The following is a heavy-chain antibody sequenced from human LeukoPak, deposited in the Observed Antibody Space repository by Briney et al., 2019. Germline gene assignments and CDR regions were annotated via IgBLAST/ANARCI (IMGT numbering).Heavy chain of an antibody. J-gene: IGHJ5*01. CDR3: ARGGRGWSFYS. V-gene: IGHV5-51*01. CDR2: IYPSDSDT. CDR1: GYTFTSYW. D-gene: IGHD6-19*01. Sequence: GESLKISCKASGYTFTSYWIGWVRQMPGKGPEWMGLIYPSDSDTRYSPSFQGQVTISADKSISTAYLQWSSLKASDTAMYYCARGGRGWSFYSWGQGTLVTVSS.